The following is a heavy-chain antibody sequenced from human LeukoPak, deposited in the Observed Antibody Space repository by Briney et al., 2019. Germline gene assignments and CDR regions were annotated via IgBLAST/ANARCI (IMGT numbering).Heavy chain of an antibody. D-gene: IGHD6-19*01. CDR1: GFTFDDYA. CDR3: AEDRSSGWYEYLDY. Sequence: SLRLSCAASGFTFDDYAMHWVRQAPGNGLEWVSGISWDTGSIGYADSVNGQFTLSRGNAEQSLFLHMNRLWADATALYYCAEDRSSGWYEYLDYWGQGTLVTVSS. V-gene: IGHV3-9*01. J-gene: IGHJ4*02. CDR2: ISWDTGSI.